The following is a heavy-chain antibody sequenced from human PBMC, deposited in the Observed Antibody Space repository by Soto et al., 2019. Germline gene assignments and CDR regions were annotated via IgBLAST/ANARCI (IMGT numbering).Heavy chain of an antibody. CDR2: ISWNSGNL. V-gene: IGHV3-9*01. Sequence: EVQLVESGGGLVQPGRSLRLSCAASGFTFDDYAMHWVRQGPGKGLEWVSSISWNSGNLGYADSVKGRFTISRDNAKKSMYLQMNRLRGEDTALYYCAKGASTTVVALNDYWGQGTRVTVSS. J-gene: IGHJ4*02. CDR3: AKGASTTVVALNDY. CDR1: GFTFDDYA. D-gene: IGHD4-17*01.